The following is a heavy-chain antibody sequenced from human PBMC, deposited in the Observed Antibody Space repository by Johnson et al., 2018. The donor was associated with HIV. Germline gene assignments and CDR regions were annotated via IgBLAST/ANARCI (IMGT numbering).Heavy chain of an antibody. J-gene: IGHJ3*02. CDR2: IYSGGKT. CDR1: GFTVSSNY. V-gene: IGHV3-66*01. CDR3: ASVPMIVVLDGAFDI. Sequence: VQLVESGGGVVQPGKSLRLSCAASGFTVSSNYMSWVRQAPGKGLEWVSVIYSGGKTYYADSVKGRFTISRDNSKNTLYLQMNSLRAEDTAVYYCASVPMIVVLDGAFDIWGQGTMVTVSS. D-gene: IGHD3-22*01.